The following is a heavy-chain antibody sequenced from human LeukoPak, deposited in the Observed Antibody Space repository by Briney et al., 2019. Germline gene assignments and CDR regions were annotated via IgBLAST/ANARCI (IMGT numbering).Heavy chain of an antibody. CDR1: GGTFSSYA. Sequence: SVRVSCKASGGTFSSYAISWVRQAPGQGLEWMGRIIPILGIANYAQKFQGRVTITADKSTSTAYMELSSLRSDDTAVYYCAKGLPLVLPPAIQHYYYGMAVWGQRTTVTVSS. CDR3: AKGLPLVLPPAIQHYYYGMAV. D-gene: IGHD2-2*01. J-gene: IGHJ6*02. V-gene: IGHV1-69*04. CDR2: IIPILGIA.